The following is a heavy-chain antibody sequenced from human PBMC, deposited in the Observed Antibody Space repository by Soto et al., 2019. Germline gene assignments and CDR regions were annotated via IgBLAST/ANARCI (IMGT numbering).Heavy chain of an antibody. Sequence: QVQLQESGPGLVKPSETLSLTCTVSGGSISSYYWSWIRQPPGKGLEWIGYIYYSGSTNYNPSLRSRVTISVDTSKNQFSLKLSSVTAADTAVYYCAGEGSGYSSSWYSWYFDLWGRGTLVTVSS. CDR3: AGEGSGYSSSWYSWYFDL. J-gene: IGHJ2*01. V-gene: IGHV4-59*08. D-gene: IGHD6-13*01. CDR1: GGSISSYY. CDR2: IYYSGST.